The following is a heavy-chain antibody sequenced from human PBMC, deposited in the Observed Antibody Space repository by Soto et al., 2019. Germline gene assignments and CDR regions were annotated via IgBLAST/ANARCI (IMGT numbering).Heavy chain of an antibody. CDR2: IYYSGNT. V-gene: IGHV4-61*01. CDR3: ARGGGYNHLDS. J-gene: IGHJ4*02. CDR1: GGSVSSGSYY. Sequence: SETLSLTCTVSGGSVSSGSYYWSWIRQPPGKGLEWIGYIYYSGNTNYNPSLKSRVTISVDTSKNQFSLKMSSVTAADTAVYYCARGGGYNHLDSWGQGTQDTVSS. D-gene: IGHD5-12*01.